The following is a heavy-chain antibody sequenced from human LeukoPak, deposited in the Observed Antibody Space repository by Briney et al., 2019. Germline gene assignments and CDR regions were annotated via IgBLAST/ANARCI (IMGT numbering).Heavy chain of an antibody. V-gene: IGHV6-1*01. J-gene: IGHJ4*02. CDR1: GDSVSSNSAA. CDR3: ARAYDYVWGSYRYSPPGYFDY. CDR2: TYYRSKWYN. D-gene: IGHD3-16*02. Sequence: SQTLSLTCAISGDSVSSNSAAWSWIRQSPSRGLEWLGRTYYRSKWYNDYAVSVKSRITINPDTSKNQFSLQLNSVTPEDTAVYYCARAYDYVWGSYRYSPPGYFDYWGQGTLVTVSS.